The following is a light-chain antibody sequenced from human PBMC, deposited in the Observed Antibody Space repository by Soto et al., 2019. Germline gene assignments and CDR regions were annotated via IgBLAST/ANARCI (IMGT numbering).Light chain of an antibody. CDR2: GAS. V-gene: IGKV3-15*01. CDR3: QQYNNWPRT. J-gene: IGKJ1*01. Sequence: EIGFTQSPGTLSLSPGERATLSCRASQSVSSNLAWYQQKPGQAPRLLIYGASTRATGIPARFSGSGSGTEFTLTISSLQSEDFAVYYCQQYNNWPRTFGQGTKVDIK. CDR1: QSVSSN.